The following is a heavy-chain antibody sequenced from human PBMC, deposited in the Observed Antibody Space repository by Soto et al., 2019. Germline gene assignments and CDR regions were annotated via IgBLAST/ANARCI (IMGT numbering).Heavy chain of an antibody. CDR3: AKDLYRYCTGGSCYVFDY. D-gene: IGHD2-15*01. V-gene: IGHV3-23*01. Sequence: EVQLLESGGGLVQPGGSLRLSCAASGFTFSSYAMSWVRQAPGKGLVWVSSISGSGGSTYYADSVKGRFTISRDNSKNTLYLQMNSLRAEDTGVYYCAKDLYRYCTGGSCYVFDYWGQGTLVAVSS. J-gene: IGHJ4*02. CDR1: GFTFSSYA. CDR2: ISGSGGST.